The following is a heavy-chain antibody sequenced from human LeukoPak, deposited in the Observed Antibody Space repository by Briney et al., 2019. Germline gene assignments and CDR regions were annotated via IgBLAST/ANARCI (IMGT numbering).Heavy chain of an antibody. CDR2: ISYDGSNK. CDR3: AKDLKASSSWQDPGWYFDL. J-gene: IGHJ2*01. D-gene: IGHD6-13*01. CDR1: AFTFSTYA. V-gene: IGHV3-30*04. Sequence: GSLRLSCAASAFTFSTYAMHWVRQAPGKGLEWVAVISYDGSNKYYADSVKGRFTISRDNSKNTLYLQMNSLRAEDTAVYYCAKDLKASSSWQDPGWYFDLWGRGTLVTVSS.